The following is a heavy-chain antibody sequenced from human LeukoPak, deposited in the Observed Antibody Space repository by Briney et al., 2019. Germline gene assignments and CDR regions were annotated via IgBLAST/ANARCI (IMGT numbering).Heavy chain of an antibody. CDR3: ARDQSLGGYSYGYIDN. CDR2: ISWNSGSI. Sequence: GGSLRLSCAASGFTFDDYAMHWVRHAPGKGLEWVSGISWNSGSIGYADSVKGRFTISRDNAKNSLYLQMNSLRAEDTALYYCARDQSLGGYSYGYIDNWGQGTPVTVSS. D-gene: IGHD5-18*01. V-gene: IGHV3-9*01. J-gene: IGHJ4*02. CDR1: GFTFDDYA.